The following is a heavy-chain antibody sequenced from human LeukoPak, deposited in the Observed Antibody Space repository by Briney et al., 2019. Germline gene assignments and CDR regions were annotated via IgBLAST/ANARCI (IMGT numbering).Heavy chain of an antibody. Sequence: GAPVKVSCKASGYTFTSYGISWVRQAPGQGLEWMGWISAYNGNTNYAQKLQGRVTMTTDTSTSTAYMELRSLRSDDTAVYYCAVTYYYDSSGYYPQGNWFDPWGQGTLVTVSS. CDR1: GYTFTSYG. CDR3: AVTYYYDSSGYYPQGNWFDP. D-gene: IGHD3-22*01. CDR2: ISAYNGNT. J-gene: IGHJ5*02. V-gene: IGHV1-18*01.